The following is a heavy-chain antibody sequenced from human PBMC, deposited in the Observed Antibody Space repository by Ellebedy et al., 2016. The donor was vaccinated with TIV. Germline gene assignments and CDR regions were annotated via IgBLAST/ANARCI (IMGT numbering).Heavy chain of an antibody. CDR2: TSYTGTT. CDR1: GDSISDYY. V-gene: IGHV4-59*07. Sequence: MPSDTLSLTCTVSGDSISDYYWSWLRQSPGKGLEWIGYTSYTGTTNYNPSLKRRVTISMDFSHNKFSLEINSVSAVDTALYYCARFRIRAGHFDWSAFDFWGQGSLVTVAT. CDR3: ARFRIRAGHFDWSAFDF. J-gene: IGHJ4*02. D-gene: IGHD3-9*01.